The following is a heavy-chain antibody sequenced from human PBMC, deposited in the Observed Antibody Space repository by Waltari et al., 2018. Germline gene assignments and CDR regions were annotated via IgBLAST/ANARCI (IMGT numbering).Heavy chain of an antibody. CDR3: ARASLNYYDSSGYDNWFDP. J-gene: IGHJ5*02. V-gene: IGHV1-2*02. D-gene: IGHD3-22*01. CDR1: GYTFTGYY. Sequence: QVQLVQSGAEVKKPGASVKVSCKASGYTFTGYYMHWVRQAPGQGLEWMGLINPNSGGTNYAQKFQGRVTMTRDTSISTAYMELSRLRSDDTAVYYCARASLNYYDSSGYDNWFDPWGQGTLVTVSS. CDR2: INPNSGGT.